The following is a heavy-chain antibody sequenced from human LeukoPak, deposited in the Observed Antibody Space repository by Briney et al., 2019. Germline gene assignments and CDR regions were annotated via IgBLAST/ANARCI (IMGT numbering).Heavy chain of an antibody. J-gene: IGHJ4*02. CDR2: IYYSGST. Sequence: TLSLTCTVSGGSISSGGYYWSWIRQHPGKGLEWIGYIYYSGSTYYNPSLKSRVTISVDTSKNQFSLKLSSVTAADTAVYYCARLKTIAAAGSYYFDYWGQGTLVTVSS. V-gene: IGHV4-31*03. CDR3: ARLKTIAAAGSYYFDY. CDR1: GGSISSGGYY. D-gene: IGHD6-13*01.